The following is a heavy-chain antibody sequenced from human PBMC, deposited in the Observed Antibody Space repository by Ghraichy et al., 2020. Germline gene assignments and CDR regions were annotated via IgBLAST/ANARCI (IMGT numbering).Heavy chain of an antibody. CDR3: ARAVASSWYERYSYYYMDV. Sequence: LSLTCAASGFTFSSYWMSWVRQAPGKGLEWVANIKHDGSEKYYVDSVKGRFTISRDNAKNSLYLQMNSLRAEDTAVYYCARAVASSWYERYSYYYMDVWGKGTTVTVSS. J-gene: IGHJ6*03. CDR2: IKHDGSEK. D-gene: IGHD6-13*01. CDR1: GFTFSSYW. V-gene: IGHV3-7*01.